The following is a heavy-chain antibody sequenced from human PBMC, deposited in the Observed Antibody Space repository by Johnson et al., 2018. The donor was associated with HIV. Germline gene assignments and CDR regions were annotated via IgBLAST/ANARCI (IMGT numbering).Heavy chain of an antibody. CDR2: ISSNGGST. CDR1: GFTFSSYW. J-gene: IGHJ3*02. V-gene: IGHV3-64*01. D-gene: IGHD5-18*01. CDR3: ARDKEKEEDSYGLAFDAVDI. Sequence: VQLVESGGGLVQPGGSLRLSCAASGFTFSSYWMHWVRQAPGKGLEYVSAISSNGGSTYYANSVKGRFTISRDNSKNTLYLQMGSLRAEDMAVYYCARDKEKEEDSYGLAFDAVDIWGQGTMVTVSS.